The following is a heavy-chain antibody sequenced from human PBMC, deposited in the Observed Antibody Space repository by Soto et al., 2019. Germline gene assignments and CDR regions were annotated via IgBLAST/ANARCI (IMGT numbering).Heavy chain of an antibody. V-gene: IGHV3-7*01. J-gene: IGHJ3*02. CDR2: IKQDGSEK. CDR3: ARERYFDLIDDFDI. CDR1: GFTFSSYW. Sequence: EVQLVESGGGLVQPGGSLRLSCAASGFTFSSYWMSWVRQAPGKGLEWVANIKQDGSEKYYVDSVKGRFTISRDNAKNSLYLQMHSLRAEDTAVYYCARERYFDLIDDFDIWGQGTMVTVSS. D-gene: IGHD3-9*01.